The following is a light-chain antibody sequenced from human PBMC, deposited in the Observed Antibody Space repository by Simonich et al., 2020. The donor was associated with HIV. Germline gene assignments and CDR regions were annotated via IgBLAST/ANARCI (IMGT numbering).Light chain of an antibody. CDR2: WAS. J-gene: IGKJ3*01. V-gene: IGKV4-1*01. CDR3: QQYYSTPLT. Sequence: DIVMTQSPDSLAVSLGERDAINCKSSQTVLYSSNNKNYLAWYQQKPGQPPNLLIYWASTRESGVPDRFSGSGSGTDFTLTISSLQAEDVAVYYCQQYYSTPLTFGPGTKVEIK. CDR1: QTVLYSSNNKNY.